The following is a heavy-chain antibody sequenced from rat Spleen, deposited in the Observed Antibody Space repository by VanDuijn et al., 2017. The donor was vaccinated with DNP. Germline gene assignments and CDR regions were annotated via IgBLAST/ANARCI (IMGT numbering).Heavy chain of an antibody. D-gene: IGHD2-3*01. V-gene: IGHV5-25*01. CDR2: IGSAAYAP. Sequence: EVQLVESGGGLVQPGRSLKLSCAASGFTFSAYYMAWVRQAPAKGLEWVAYIGSAAYAPYYGDSVKGRFTVSRDNAKSTLYLQMDSLRSEDTATYYCARGYSNWGQGVMVTVSS. CDR3: ARGYSN. J-gene: IGHJ2*01. CDR1: GFTFSAYY.